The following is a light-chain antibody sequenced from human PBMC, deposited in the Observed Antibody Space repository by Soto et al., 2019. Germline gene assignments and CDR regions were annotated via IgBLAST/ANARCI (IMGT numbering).Light chain of an antibody. CDR3: QQHSHWPPWT. CDR2: GAS. Sequence: DIVMTQSPDSLAVSLGERATINCKSSQSVLYSSNNKNYLAWYQHKPGQAPRLLISGASTGATGIPARFSGSGSGTDFTLTISNLEPEDFAVYYCQQHSHWPPWTFGQGTKVDIK. CDR1: QSVLYSSNNKNY. V-gene: IGKV4-1*01. J-gene: IGKJ1*01.